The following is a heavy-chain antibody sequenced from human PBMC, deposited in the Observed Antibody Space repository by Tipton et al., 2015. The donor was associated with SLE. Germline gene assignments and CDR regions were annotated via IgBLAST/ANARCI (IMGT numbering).Heavy chain of an antibody. J-gene: IGHJ3*02. D-gene: IGHD4-17*01. Sequence: TLSLTCNVSCFAISSGYYWSWIRQPPGKGLEWIGSIHYSGSTNYNPSLKSRVTISVDTSKNQFSLKLSSVTAADTAVYYCARDRTVTHDAFDIWGQGTMVTVSS. V-gene: IGHV4-61*08. CDR3: ARDRTVTHDAFDI. CDR1: CFAISSGYY. CDR2: IHYSGST.